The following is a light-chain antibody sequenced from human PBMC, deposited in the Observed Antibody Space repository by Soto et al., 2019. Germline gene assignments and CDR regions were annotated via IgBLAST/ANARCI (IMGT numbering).Light chain of an antibody. Sequence: DIQMTQSPSTLSASIGDRVTITCRASQSVRSWLAWYQKKPGKAPDLLIYKASSLQSGVPSRFSGSGSGTEFTLTISSLQPDDFATYYCQQYNSDPWTFGQGTKVEVK. CDR2: KAS. CDR3: QQYNSDPWT. J-gene: IGKJ1*01. V-gene: IGKV1-5*03. CDR1: QSVRSW.